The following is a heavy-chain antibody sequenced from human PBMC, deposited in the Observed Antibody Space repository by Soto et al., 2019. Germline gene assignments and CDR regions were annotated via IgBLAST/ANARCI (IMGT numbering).Heavy chain of an antibody. CDR3: ARLADSYFYYMDV. CDR1: GFTFSDYY. J-gene: IGHJ6*03. V-gene: IGHV3-11*01. Sequence: GGSLRLSCAASGFTFSDYYMSWIRQAPGKGLEWLSDISNSGATIYYADSVKGRFTISRDNAKNSLYLQMNSLRAEDTAVYYCARLADSYFYYMDVWGKGTTVTVSS. CDR2: ISNSGATI.